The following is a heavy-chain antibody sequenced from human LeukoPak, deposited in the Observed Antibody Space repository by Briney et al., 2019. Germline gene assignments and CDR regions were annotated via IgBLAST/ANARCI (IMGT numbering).Heavy chain of an antibody. CDR1: GLAFSSYA. D-gene: IGHD4-17*01. CDR3: ANPPTVTKIRFYS. J-gene: IGHJ5*01. V-gene: IGHV3-23*01. Sequence: GGSLRLSCAASGLAFSSYAMSWVRQAPGKGLEWVSDISGSGGCTYYADSVKGRFTISRDNSKNTLYLQMNSLRAEDTAVYYCANPPTVTKIRFYSWGQGTLVTVSS. CDR2: ISGSGGCT.